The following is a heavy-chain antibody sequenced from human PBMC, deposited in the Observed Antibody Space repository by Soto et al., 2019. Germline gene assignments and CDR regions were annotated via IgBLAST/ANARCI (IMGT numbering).Heavy chain of an antibody. D-gene: IGHD4-17*01. J-gene: IGHJ5*02. CDR1: GGSISSGGYY. V-gene: IGHV4-31*01. CDR2: IYYSGST. Sequence: QVQLQESGPGLVKPSQTLSLTCTVSGGSISSGGYYWSWIRQHPGKGLEWSGYIYYSGSTYYNPSLKTQVTISVDTSKNKYPLKLSSVTAADTAVYYCAREQNGDPTYNWFDPWGQGTLVTVSS. CDR3: AREQNGDPTYNWFDP.